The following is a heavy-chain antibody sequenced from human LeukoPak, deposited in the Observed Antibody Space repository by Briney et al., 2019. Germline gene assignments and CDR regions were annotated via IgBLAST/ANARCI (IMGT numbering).Heavy chain of an antibody. CDR1: GFTFSDYY. CDR2: RSSSGSTI. CDR3: ARATEGAFDI. J-gene: IGHJ3*02. V-gene: IGHV3-11*04. Sequence: GGSLRLSCAASGFTFSDYYMSWIRQAPGKGLEWVSYRSSSGSTIYYADSVKGRFIISRDNTKNSLYLEMNSLRAEDTAVYYCARATEGAFDIWGQGTMVTVSS.